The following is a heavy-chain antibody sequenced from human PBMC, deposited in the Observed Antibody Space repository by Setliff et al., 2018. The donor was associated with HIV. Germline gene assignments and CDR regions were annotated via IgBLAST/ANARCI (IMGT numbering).Heavy chain of an antibody. CDR2: SYYSGST. V-gene: IGHV4-39*01. D-gene: IGHD6-19*01. CDR1: AGSIRSSTYY. J-gene: IGHJ4*02. Sequence: SETLSLTCTVSAGSIRSSTYYWAWIRQPPGKGLEWIGTSYYSGSTYYNPSLKSRATISVDMSKNQFSLRPSSVTAADTAVYYCIIAYSSGWLAPMGFDSWGQGTLFTVSS. CDR3: IIAYSSGWLAPMGFDS.